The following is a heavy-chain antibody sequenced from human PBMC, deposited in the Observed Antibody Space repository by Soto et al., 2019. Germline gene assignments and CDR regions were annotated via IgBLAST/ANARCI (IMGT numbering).Heavy chain of an antibody. CDR2: IYYSGST. J-gene: IGHJ3*02. CDR3: ARDDYASSAFDI. D-gene: IGHD4-17*01. Sequence: PSETLSLTCTVSGGPISSYYWSWIRQPPGKGLEWIGYIYYSGSTNYNPSLKSRVTISVDTSKNQFSLKLSSVTAADTAVYYCARDDYASSAFDIWGQGTMVTVSS. CDR1: GGPISSYY. V-gene: IGHV4-59*01.